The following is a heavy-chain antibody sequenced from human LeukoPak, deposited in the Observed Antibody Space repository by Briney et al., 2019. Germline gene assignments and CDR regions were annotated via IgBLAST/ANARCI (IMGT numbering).Heavy chain of an antibody. CDR3: ARVRYYYDSSGYSPGFEYYYMDV. D-gene: IGHD3-22*01. V-gene: IGHV1-69*13. J-gene: IGHJ6*03. Sequence: GASVKVSCKASGGTFSSYAISWVRQAPGQGLEWMGGIIPIFGTANYAQKFQGRVTITADESTSTAYMELSSLRSEDTAVYYCARVRYYYDSSGYSPGFEYYYMDVWGKGTTVTVSS. CDR2: IIPIFGTA. CDR1: GGTFSSYA.